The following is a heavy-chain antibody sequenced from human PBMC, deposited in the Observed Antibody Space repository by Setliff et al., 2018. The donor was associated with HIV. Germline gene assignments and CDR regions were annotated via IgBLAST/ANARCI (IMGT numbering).Heavy chain of an antibody. Sequence: ASVKVSCKASGYTFTRYFMHCVRQAPGQGLEWLGMINPSGGSTWYAQKFQGRVTMTGDTSTNTLYMELSSLRSEDTAVYYCARGWECGMDYWGQGTLVTVSS. CDR1: GYTFTRYF. CDR3: ARGWECGMDY. V-gene: IGHV1-46*01. CDR2: INPSGGST. J-gene: IGHJ4*02. D-gene: IGHD1-26*01.